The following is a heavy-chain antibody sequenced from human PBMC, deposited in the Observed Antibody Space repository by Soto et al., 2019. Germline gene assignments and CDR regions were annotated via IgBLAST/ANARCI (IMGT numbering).Heavy chain of an antibody. CDR3: ARDSSGWSNAFDY. V-gene: IGHV1-18*01. D-gene: IGHD6-19*01. J-gene: IGHJ4*02. Sequence: QVQLVQSGAEVKKPGASVKVSCKASGYTFTSYGISWVRQAPGQGLEWMGWISTYTGNTNYAQKLQGRVTMTTDTSPSTASMELRSLRSDDTAVYYCARDSSGWSNAFDYWGQGTLVTVSS. CDR1: GYTFTSYG. CDR2: ISTYTGNT.